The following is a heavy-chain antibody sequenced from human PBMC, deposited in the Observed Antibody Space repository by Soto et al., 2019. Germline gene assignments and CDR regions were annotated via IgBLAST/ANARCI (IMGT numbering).Heavy chain of an antibody. V-gene: IGHV4-59*01. J-gene: IGHJ4*02. Sequence: LSLTCTISGGSLSVYYWSWVRQPPGHELEWIGYIYASGSPYYNPSLRSRVTIPADTPKNQISRKLTSPTAADPAVYYWARGVGSSPPRYWGRGTLVTVSS. CDR1: GGSLSVYY. CDR3: ARGVGSSPPRY. CDR2: IYASGSP. D-gene: IGHD1-26*01.